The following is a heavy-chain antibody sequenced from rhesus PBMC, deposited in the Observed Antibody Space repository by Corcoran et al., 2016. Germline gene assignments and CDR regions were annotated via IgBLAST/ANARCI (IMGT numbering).Heavy chain of an antibody. D-gene: IGHD6-25*01. Sequence: QVQLQESGPGLVKPSETLSLTCAVSGGSISSSNWWSWIRHPPGKGRGWIGYISDSSGSTYYNPSLKSRVTISTNTSKNQFSLKMSAVTAADTAVYYCARERGGSSYFDYWGQGVLVTVSS. CDR1: GGSISSSNW. V-gene: IGHV4-65*01. J-gene: IGHJ4*01. CDR3: ARERGGSSYFDY. CDR2: ISDSSGST.